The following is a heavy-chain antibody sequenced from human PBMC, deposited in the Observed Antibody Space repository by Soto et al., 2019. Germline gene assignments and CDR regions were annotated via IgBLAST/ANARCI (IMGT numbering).Heavy chain of an antibody. CDR1: GGSISSGDYY. D-gene: IGHD3-3*01. J-gene: IGHJ6*02. CDR3: ARDVPYYDFWSRPPAHDETPHDYYYYYGMDV. V-gene: IGHV4-30-4*01. CDR2: IYYSGST. Sequence: SETLSLTCTVSGGSISSGDYYWSWIRQPPGKGLEWIGYIYYSGSTYYNPSLKSRVTISVDTSKNQFSLKLSSVTAADTAVYYCARDVPYYDFWSRPPAHDETPHDYYYYYGMDVWGQVTTVTVSS.